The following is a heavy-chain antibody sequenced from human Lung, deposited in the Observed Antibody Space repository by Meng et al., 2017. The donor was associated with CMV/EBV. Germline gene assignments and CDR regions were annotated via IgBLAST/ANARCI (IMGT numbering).Heavy chain of an antibody. CDR3: TRPQKGYDFWVDI. J-gene: IGHJ3*02. Sequence: GGSLRLXCAASGFTFSGSAMHWVRQASGKGLEWVGRIRSKANSYSTAYAAWVIGRFTSPIDDSKNTPYMQMSSLETDDTAVSYCTRPQKGYDFWVDIWGQGTXVTVAS. V-gene: IGHV3-73*01. CDR1: GFTFSGSA. D-gene: IGHD3-3*01. CDR2: IRSKANSYST.